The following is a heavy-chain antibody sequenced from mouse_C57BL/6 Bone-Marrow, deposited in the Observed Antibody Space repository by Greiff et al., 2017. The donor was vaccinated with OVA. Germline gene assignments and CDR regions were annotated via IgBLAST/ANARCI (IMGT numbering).Heavy chain of an antibody. CDR1: GYAFSSYW. D-gene: IGHD2-4*01. CDR2: IYPGDGDT. J-gene: IGHJ3*01. CDR3: ARRGIYYDYDVFAY. V-gene: IGHV1-80*01. Sequence: VQRVESGAELVKPGASVKISCKASGYAFSSYWMNWVKQRPGKGLEWIGQIYPGDGDTNYNGKFKGKATLTADKSSSTAYMQLSSLTSEDSAVYFCARRGIYYDYDVFAYWGQGTLVTVSA.